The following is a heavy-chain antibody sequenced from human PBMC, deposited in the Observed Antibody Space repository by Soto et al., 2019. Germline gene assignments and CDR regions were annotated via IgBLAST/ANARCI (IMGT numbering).Heavy chain of an antibody. V-gene: IGHV4-4*07. CDR2: IYTSGST. CDR3: ARDRTAAAGEYYFDY. J-gene: IGHJ4*02. CDR1: GGSISSYY. D-gene: IGHD6-13*01. Sequence: QVQLQESGPGLVKPSETLSLTCTVSGGSISSYYWSCVRQPAGKGLEWIGRIYTSGSTNYNPSLKSRVTMSVDTSKNQFSLKLSSVTAADTAVYYCARDRTAAAGEYYFDYWGQGTLVTVSS.